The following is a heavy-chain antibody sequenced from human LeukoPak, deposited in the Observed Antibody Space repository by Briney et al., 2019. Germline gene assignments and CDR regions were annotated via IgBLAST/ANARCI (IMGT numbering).Heavy chain of an antibody. CDR2: INPNSGGT. J-gene: IGHJ4*02. V-gene: IGHV1-2*02. Sequence: SVKLSCKASGYTFTGYYMHWVRQAPGQGREWMGWINPNSGGTNYAQRFQGRVTMTRDTSISTAYMELSRLRSDDTAVYYCARVFNRITMVRGVIPLGYWGQGTLVTVS. CDR3: ARVFNRITMVRGVIPLGY. D-gene: IGHD3-10*01. CDR1: GYTFTGYY.